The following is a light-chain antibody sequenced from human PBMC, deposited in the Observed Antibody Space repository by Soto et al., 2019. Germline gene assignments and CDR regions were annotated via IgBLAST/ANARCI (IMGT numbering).Light chain of an antibody. Sequence: EIQMTQSPSTLSASLGDRVTITCRASQSVSSWLAWYQQKPGQAPKLLIYAASTIASGVPSSFSGSGSGTEFSLTISSLQSDDFATYYCQQYNSYLSTFGQGTKVEVK. V-gene: IGKV1-5*03. CDR2: AAS. J-gene: IGKJ1*01. CDR1: QSVSSW. CDR3: QQYNSYLST.